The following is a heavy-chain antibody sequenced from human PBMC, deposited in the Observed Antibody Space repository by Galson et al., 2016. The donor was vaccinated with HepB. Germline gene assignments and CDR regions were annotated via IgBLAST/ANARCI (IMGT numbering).Heavy chain of an antibody. CDR2: INWNGDST. V-gene: IGHV3-20*04. J-gene: IGHJ4*02. D-gene: IGHD1-1*01. Sequence: SLRLSCAASGFTFDDYGLTWVRQAPGRGLEWVSGINWNGDSTAYADFVRGRFTISRDNARNSLYLQMNSLRAEDTALYYCARSFFRRTVNWTPFDYWGQGTLVTVSS. CDR3: ARSFFRRTVNWTPFDY. CDR1: GFTFDDYG.